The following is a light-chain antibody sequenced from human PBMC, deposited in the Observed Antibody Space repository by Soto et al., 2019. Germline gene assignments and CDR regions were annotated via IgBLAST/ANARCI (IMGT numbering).Light chain of an antibody. CDR2: EVS. Sequence: QSALTQPASVSGSPGQSITISCTGTSSDVGSYNLVSWYQQHPGKAPKLVIYEVSERPSGVSNRFSGSKSANTASLTISGLQAEDEADYYCCSYAGSSTLVFGGGTKVTVL. V-gene: IGLV2-23*02. CDR3: CSYAGSSTLV. J-gene: IGLJ2*01. CDR1: SSDVGSYNL.